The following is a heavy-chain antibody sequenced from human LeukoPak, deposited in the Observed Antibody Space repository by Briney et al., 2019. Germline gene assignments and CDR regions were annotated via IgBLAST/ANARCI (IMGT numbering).Heavy chain of an antibody. CDR2: INPNSGGT. CDR3: ARSSKDFYCSGGSCYPPDY. J-gene: IGHJ4*02. D-gene: IGHD2-15*01. Sequence: ASVKVSCKASGYTFTGYYMHWVRQAPGQGLEWMGWINPNSGGTNYAQKFQGRVTMTRDTSISTAYMELSRLRSDDTAVYYRARSSKDFYCSGGSCYPPDYWGQGTLVTVSS. V-gene: IGHV1-2*02. CDR1: GYTFTGYY.